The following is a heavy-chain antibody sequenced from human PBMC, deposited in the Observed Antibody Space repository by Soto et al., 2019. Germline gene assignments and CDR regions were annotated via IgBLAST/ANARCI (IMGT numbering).Heavy chain of an antibody. J-gene: IGHJ4*02. CDR2: INHSGST. CDR3: ARGLKADY. CDR1: GGSFSGYY. Sequence: QVQLQQWGAGLLKPSETLSLTCAVYGGSFSGYYWSWIRQPPGKGLEWIGEINHSGSTNYNPSLKSRVTISVDTSKNQFSLKLSSVTAADTAVYYCARGLKADYWGQGTLVTVYS. V-gene: IGHV4-34*01.